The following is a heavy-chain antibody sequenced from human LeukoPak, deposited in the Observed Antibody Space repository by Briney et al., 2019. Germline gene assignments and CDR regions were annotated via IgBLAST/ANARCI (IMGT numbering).Heavy chain of an antibody. D-gene: IGHD5-12*01. CDR3: ARLPRYGGYDHFDY. V-gene: IGHV4-59*12. CDR2: IYYRGTT. Sequence: SETLSLTCTVSGDSIDSYYWSWIRQPPGKGLEWIGYIYYRGTTSYNPFLKNRVTISVDTSKNQFSLKLNSVTAADTAVYYCARLPRYGGYDHFDYWGQGILVIVSS. J-gene: IGHJ4*02. CDR1: GDSIDSYY.